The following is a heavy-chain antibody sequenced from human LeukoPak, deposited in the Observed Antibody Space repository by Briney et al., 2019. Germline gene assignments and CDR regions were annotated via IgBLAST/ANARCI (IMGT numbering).Heavy chain of an antibody. CDR2: ISSSGSTI. CDR3: AKDSVSPGFNWFDP. CDR1: GFTFSDYY. J-gene: IGHJ5*02. Sequence: GGSLRLSCAASGFTFSDYYMSWIRQAPGKGLEWVSYISSSGSTIYYADSVKGRFTISRDNAKNSLYLQMNSLRAEDTAVYYCAKDSVSPGFNWFDPWGQGTLVTVSS. D-gene: IGHD3-16*01. V-gene: IGHV3-11*01.